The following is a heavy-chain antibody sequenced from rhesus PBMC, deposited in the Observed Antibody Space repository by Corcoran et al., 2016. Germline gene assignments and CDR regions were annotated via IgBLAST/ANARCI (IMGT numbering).Heavy chain of an antibody. CDR3: AKSFNNFNRFDV. V-gene: IGHV4S6*01. Sequence: QVRLQESGPGLVKPSATLPLTCVVSCTSIHPNSWNLLRQPPGKGLEWIGRIYRRRESRDYNHSLKRRVTISIDTSKNQLSLKLLSLTAADTAVYYCAKSFNNFNRFDVWGAGVLVTVAS. CDR2: IYRRRESR. CDR1: CTSIHPNS. J-gene: IGHJ5-1*01. D-gene: IGHD3-3*01.